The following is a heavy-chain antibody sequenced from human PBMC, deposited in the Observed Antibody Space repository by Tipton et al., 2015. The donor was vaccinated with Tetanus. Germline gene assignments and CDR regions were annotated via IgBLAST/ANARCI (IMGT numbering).Heavy chain of an antibody. CDR3: ARIHDYWSGYFDF. J-gene: IGHJ4*02. CDR1: GGSVGSGSYY. D-gene: IGHD3-3*01. CDR2: ILYGKTT. V-gene: IGHV4-61*01. Sequence: TLSLTCTVSGGSVGSGSYYWSWVRQPPGKGLEYIGYILYGKTTHYNPSLKSRLSMSADPAKNQFSLRLTSVTAADTAVYYCARIHDYWSGYFDFWGQGTPVTVSP.